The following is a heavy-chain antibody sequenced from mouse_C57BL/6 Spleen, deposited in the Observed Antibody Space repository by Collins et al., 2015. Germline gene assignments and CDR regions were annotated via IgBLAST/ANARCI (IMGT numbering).Heavy chain of an antibody. D-gene: IGHD2-1*01. CDR2: INPYNGGT. CDR3: ARKDDNYGGFAY. Sequence: EVQLQQSGPELVKPGASVKISCKTSGYTLTEYTTHWVKQSHGKSLEWIGGINPYNGGTTYNQKFKGKASLTVEKSSSTAHMELRSLTSEDSAVYFCARKDDNYGGFAYWGQGTLVAVSA. V-gene: IGHV1-18*01. J-gene: IGHJ3*01. CDR1: GYTLTEYT.